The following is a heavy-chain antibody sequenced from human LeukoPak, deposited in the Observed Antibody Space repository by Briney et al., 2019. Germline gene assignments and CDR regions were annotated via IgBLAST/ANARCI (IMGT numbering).Heavy chain of an antibody. CDR3: ASYYDFWSGYYTYYFDY. V-gene: IGHV3-21*01. Sequence: GGSLRLSCAASGFTFSSYSMNWVRQAPGKGLEWVSSISSSSSYIYYADSVKGRFTISRDNAKNSLYLQMNSLRAEDTAVYYCASYYDFWSGYYTYYFDYWGQGTLVTVSS. CDR2: ISSSSSYI. J-gene: IGHJ4*02. D-gene: IGHD3-3*01. CDR1: GFTFSSYS.